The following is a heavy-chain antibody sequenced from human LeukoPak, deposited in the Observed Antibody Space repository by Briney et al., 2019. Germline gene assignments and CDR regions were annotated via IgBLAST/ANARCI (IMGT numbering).Heavy chain of an antibody. CDR3: ARCQSWYLSQYYFDY. D-gene: IGHD2-15*01. Sequence: SETLSLTCTVYDESMSSHFWNWIRQPPGKGLEWIGYIYYSGTTNYSPSLKSRVTISVDTSKNEFSLKLTSVTAADTAVYYCARCQSWYLSQYYFDYWGQGILVTVSS. V-gene: IGHV4-59*11. CDR2: IYYSGTT. CDR1: DESMSSHF. J-gene: IGHJ4*02.